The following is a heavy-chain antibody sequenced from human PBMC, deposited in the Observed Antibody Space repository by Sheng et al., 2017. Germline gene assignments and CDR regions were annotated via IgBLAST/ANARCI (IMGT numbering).Heavy chain of an antibody. V-gene: IGHV1-69*01. CDR3: ARAGDSHYPEDYYYYGMDV. CDR1: GGTFSSYA. J-gene: IGHJ6*02. CDR2: IIPIFGTA. Sequence: QVQLVQSGAEVKKPGSSVKVSCKASGGTFSSYAISWVRQAPGQGLEWMGGIIPIFGTANYAQKFQGRVTITADESTSTAYMELSSLRSEDTAVYYCARAGDSHYPEDYYYYGMDVWGQGTTVTVSS. D-gene: IGHD1-26*01.